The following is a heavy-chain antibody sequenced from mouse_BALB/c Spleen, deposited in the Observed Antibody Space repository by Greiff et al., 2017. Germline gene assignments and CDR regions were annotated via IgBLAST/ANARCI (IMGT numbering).Heavy chain of an antibody. Sequence: EVKLVESGGGLVQPGGSLRLSCATSGFTFTDYYMSWVRQPPGKALEWLGFIRNKANGYTTEYSASVKGRFTISRDNSQSILYLQMNTLRAEDSATYYCERGDRYDKGDYAMDYWGQGTSVTVSS. J-gene: IGHJ4*01. CDR2: IRNKANGYTT. D-gene: IGHD2-14*01. V-gene: IGHV7-3*02. CDR3: ERGDRYDKGDYAMDY. CDR1: GFTFTDYY.